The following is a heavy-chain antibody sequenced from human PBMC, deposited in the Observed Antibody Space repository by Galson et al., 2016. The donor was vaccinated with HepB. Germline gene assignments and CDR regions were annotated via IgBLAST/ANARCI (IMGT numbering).Heavy chain of an antibody. CDR2: INNGGNS. D-gene: IGHD2-15*01. CDR1: GFSVARFA. Sequence: SLRLSCAASGFSVARFAMNWVRQTPDRGLEWVAGINNGGNSYYADSVQGRFIVSRDTSENTVHLQMNGLGAEDTALCFCAKDHPSGGWPAFESWGLGTLVTVSS. V-gene: IGHV3-23*01. CDR3: AKDHPSGGWPAFES. J-gene: IGHJ4*02.